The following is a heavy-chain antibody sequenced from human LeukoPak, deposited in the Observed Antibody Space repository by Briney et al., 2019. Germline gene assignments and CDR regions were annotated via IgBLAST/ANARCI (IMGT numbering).Heavy chain of an antibody. Sequence: SETLSLTCAVYGGSFSGYYWSWIRQPPGKGLEWIGEINHSGGTNYNPSLKSRVTISVDTSKNQFSLKLSSVTAADTAVYYCARGSGDSSGYYYQFFDYWGQGTLVTVSS. V-gene: IGHV4-34*01. D-gene: IGHD3-22*01. CDR2: INHSGGT. CDR3: ARGSGDSSGYYYQFFDY. J-gene: IGHJ4*02. CDR1: GGSFSGYY.